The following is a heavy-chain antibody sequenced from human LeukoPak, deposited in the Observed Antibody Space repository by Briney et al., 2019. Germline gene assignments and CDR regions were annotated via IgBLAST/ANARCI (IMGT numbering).Heavy chain of an antibody. CDR1: GFIFRWHW. D-gene: IGHD3-22*01. CDR3: AKARGTVVPPFDY. CDR2: INRDGSST. J-gene: IGHJ4*02. V-gene: IGHV3-74*01. Sequence: GGSLRLSCAVSGFIFRWHWMHWVRQAPGKGLVWVSRINRDGSSTNYADSVKGRFTVSRDNSKNTLYLQMNSLRAEDTAVYYCAKARGTVVPPFDYWGQGTLATVSS.